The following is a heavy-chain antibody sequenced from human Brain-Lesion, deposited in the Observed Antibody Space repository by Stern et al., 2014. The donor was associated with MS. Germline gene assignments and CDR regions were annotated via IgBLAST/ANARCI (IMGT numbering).Heavy chain of an antibody. CDR1: GGSISRSTYY. CDR2: IYYSGTT. Sequence: VHLVESGPGLVKPSETLSLTCTVSGGSISRSTYYWGWIRQPPGKGLEWIGNIYYSGTTYYDPSLKSRVTISVHAPTNQFPLKLNSVTAADTAVYYCARLTGIIDSWGQGTLVAVSS. J-gene: IGHJ4*02. V-gene: IGHV4-39*01. CDR3: ARLTGIIDS. D-gene: IGHD5-24*01.